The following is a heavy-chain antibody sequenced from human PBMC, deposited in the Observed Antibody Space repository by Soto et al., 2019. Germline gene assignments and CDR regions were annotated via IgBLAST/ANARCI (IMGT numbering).Heavy chain of an antibody. CDR1: GFSLTSGVG. D-gene: IGHD5-12*01. V-gene: IGHV2-5*02. J-gene: IGHJ4*02. Sequence: QITLKESGPTLVRPPQTLTLTCTFSGFSLTSGVGVGWIRQPPGKALEWLALIYWDDDKRYSPPLKNRLTITKDISKNQVVLTMTNVGPVDTATYFCAHIDPEIVTVGGHGGFDYWGQGTLVTVSS. CDR2: IYWDDDK. CDR3: AHIDPEIVTVGGHGGFDY.